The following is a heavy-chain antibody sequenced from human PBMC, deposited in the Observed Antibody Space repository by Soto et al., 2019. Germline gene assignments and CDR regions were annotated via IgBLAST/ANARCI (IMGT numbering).Heavy chain of an antibody. Sequence: QTLSLTCVISGDSVSSNSAAWNWIRQSPSRGLERLGRTYYKSNWYNDYAVSVQSRITINPDTSKNQVSLQLNSVTPDDSAVYYCARDNLINCYYAGPGRALDVWCQGTSVTVSS. J-gene: IGHJ6*02. CDR2: TYYKSNWYN. CDR1: GDSVSSNSAA. V-gene: IGHV6-1*01. D-gene: IGHD3-22*01. CDR3: ARDNLINCYYAGPGRALDV.